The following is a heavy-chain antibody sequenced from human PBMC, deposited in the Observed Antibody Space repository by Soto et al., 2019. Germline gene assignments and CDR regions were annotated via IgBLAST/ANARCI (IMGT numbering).Heavy chain of an antibody. CDR2: IYWDDDK. Sequence: QITLKESGPTLVKPTQTLTLTCTFSGFSLSTGGVGVGWIRQPPGKALEWLALIYWDDDKRYNPSLKSRLTVTKDTSRNQVVLTVTNMDLVDTATYYCAHRLTLSTTWNYGYMDVWGNGTTVTVSS. CDR1: GFSLSTGGVG. D-gene: IGHD3-16*01. J-gene: IGHJ6*03. V-gene: IGHV2-5*02. CDR3: AHRLTLSTTWNYGYMDV.